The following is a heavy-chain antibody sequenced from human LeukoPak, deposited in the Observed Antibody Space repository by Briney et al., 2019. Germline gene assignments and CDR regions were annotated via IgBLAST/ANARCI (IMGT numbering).Heavy chain of an antibody. V-gene: IGHV1-2*02. CDR1: GYTFTGYY. Sequence: ASVKVSCKASGYTFTGYYMHWVRQAPGQGLEWMGWINPNSGGTNYAQKFQGRVTMTRDTSISTAYMELSRLRSDDTAVYYCARVNSNLRALDIWGQGTMVTVSS. CDR3: ARVNSNLRALDI. J-gene: IGHJ3*02. CDR2: INPNSGGT. D-gene: IGHD4-23*01.